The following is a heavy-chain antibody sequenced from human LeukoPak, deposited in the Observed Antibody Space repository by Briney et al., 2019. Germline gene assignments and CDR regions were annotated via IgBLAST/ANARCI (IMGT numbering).Heavy chain of an antibody. CDR2: INGSSSDI. CDR1: GLTFSNYY. D-gene: IGHD1-26*01. J-gene: IGHJ1*01. CDR3: ARDIRMVGSTEDFHH. Sequence: GGSLRLSCAASGLTFSNYYMSWIRQAPGKGLEWISYINGSSSDIHYADSVKGRFTVSRDNARNSLYLQLNNLRVQDTAVYYCARDIRMVGSTEDFHHWGQGTLVTVSS. V-gene: IGHV3-11*05.